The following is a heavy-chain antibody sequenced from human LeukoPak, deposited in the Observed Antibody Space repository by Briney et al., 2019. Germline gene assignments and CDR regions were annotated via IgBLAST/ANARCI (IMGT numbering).Heavy chain of an antibody. V-gene: IGHV3-9*01. CDR2: IGWNSDNI. CDR3: ARDSGVRGSGPIDY. Sequence: GGSLRLSCAASGFIIDDYAMHWVRQAPGKGLEWVSGIGWNSDNIGYADSVKGRFTISRDNAKNTLYLQMNSLRAEDTAVYYCARDSGVRGSGPIDYWGQGTLVTVSS. CDR1: GFIIDDYA. D-gene: IGHD3-10*01. J-gene: IGHJ4*02.